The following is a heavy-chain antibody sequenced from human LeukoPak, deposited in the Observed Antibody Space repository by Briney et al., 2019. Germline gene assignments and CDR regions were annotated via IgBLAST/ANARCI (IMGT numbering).Heavy chain of an antibody. Sequence: HPGGSLRLSSAVSGFTFSSNWMNWVRQAPGKGLVWVSRINTDGSKTYYADSVKGRFTISRDNAKNTVYLQMNSLRAEDTAVYYCAREGLRVVNFDYWGQGTLVTVSS. CDR1: GFTFSSNW. CDR3: AREGLRVVNFDY. CDR2: INTDGSKT. V-gene: IGHV3-74*01. D-gene: IGHD2-15*01. J-gene: IGHJ4*02.